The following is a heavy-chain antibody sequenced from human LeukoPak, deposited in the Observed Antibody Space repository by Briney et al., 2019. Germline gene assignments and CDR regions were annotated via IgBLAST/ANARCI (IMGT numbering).Heavy chain of an antibody. Sequence: GSLRLSCVSSGFIFSDYSMNWVRQAPGKGLEWISYITASSDNINYADSVGGRFTISRDNAKNSLYLQMNSLRDDDTAIYYCARGAHRGAWLIDYWGQGTLVTVSS. CDR1: GFIFSDYS. J-gene: IGHJ4*02. CDR2: ITASSDNI. CDR3: ARGAHRGAWLIDY. V-gene: IGHV3-48*02. D-gene: IGHD3-16*01.